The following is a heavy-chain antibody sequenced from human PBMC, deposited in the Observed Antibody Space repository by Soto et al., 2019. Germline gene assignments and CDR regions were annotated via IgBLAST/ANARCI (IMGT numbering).Heavy chain of an antibody. V-gene: IGHV3-23*01. D-gene: IGHD3-9*01. CDR1: GFTFSNYA. J-gene: IGHJ6*03. CDR3: AKDQDDRGYYYYYMDV. Sequence: EVQLLESGGGLVQPGGSLSLPCAASGFTFSNYAMSWVRQAPGKGLEWVSAISGGGGSTYYADSVKGRFTISRDNSKNTLYLQMNSLRAEDTAVYYCAKDQDDRGYYYYYMDVWGKGTTVTVSS. CDR2: ISGGGGST.